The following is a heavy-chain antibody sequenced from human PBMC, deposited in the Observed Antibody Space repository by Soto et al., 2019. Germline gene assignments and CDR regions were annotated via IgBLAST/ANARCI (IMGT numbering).Heavy chain of an antibody. CDR3: ARLYGLEAFDF. Sequence: QVQLQESGPGLVKPSETLSLTCTVSGGSISSYYWSWIRQPPGKGLEWIGYIFYSGSTNYNPSLKXXVTISVDTSKNQFSLKLSSVTAADTAVYYCARLYGLEAFDFWGQGTMVTVSS. CDR1: GGSISSYY. V-gene: IGHV4-59*08. J-gene: IGHJ3*01. CDR2: IFYSGST. D-gene: IGHD3-16*02.